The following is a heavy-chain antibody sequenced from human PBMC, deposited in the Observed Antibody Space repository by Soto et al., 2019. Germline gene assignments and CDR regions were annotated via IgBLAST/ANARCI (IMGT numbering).Heavy chain of an antibody. V-gene: IGHV1-18*01. Sequence: QVQLVQSGPEVKKPGASIKVSCKASGYPFTTYGINWVRQAPGQGLEWMGWISVSNGYTNYAQNLPGRVTMTADTSTNVAYMELRSLRSADTAVYYCTRENAAAASPTLDYWGHGTLVTVSS. CDR1: GYPFTTYG. CDR2: ISVSNGYT. J-gene: IGHJ4*01. D-gene: IGHD6-13*01. CDR3: TRENAAAASPTLDY.